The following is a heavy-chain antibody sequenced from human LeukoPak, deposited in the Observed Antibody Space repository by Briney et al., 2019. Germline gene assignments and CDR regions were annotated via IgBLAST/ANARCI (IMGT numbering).Heavy chain of an antibody. CDR2: ISAYNGNT. V-gene: IGHV1-18*01. Sequence: ASVNVSCKASGYTFTSYGISWVRQAPGQGLEWMGWISAYNGNTNYAQKLQGRVTMTTDTSTSTAYMELRSLRSDDTAVYYCARCGYYGSGSYYSGSYYYYMDVWGKGTTVTISS. CDR1: GYTFTSYG. CDR3: ARCGYYGSGSYYSGSYYYYMDV. D-gene: IGHD3-10*01. J-gene: IGHJ6*03.